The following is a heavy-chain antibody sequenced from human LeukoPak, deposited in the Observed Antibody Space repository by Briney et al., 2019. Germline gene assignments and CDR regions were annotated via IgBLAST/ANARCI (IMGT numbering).Heavy chain of an antibody. CDR1: GGTFSGYA. V-gene: IGHV1-69*05. CDR3: ARDKLSRFLEWLFPLDY. D-gene: IGHD3-3*01. Sequence: SVKVSCKASGGTFSGYAISWVRQAPGQGLEWMGGIIPIFGTANYAQKFQGRVTMTTDTSTSTAYMELRSLRSDDTAVYYCARDKLSRFLEWLFPLDYWGQGTLVTVSS. J-gene: IGHJ4*02. CDR2: IIPIFGTA.